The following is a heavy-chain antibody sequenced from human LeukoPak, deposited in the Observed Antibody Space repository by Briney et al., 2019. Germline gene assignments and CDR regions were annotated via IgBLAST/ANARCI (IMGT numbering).Heavy chain of an antibody. CDR3: ARDRSLSVAGTFDF. Sequence: PGGSLRLSCTGSGFTFNNYRMNWVRQAPGKGLEWISYSNAAGSPVSYAESVQGRFTISRDNAKNSLYLEMNSLRDDDTAVYYCARDRSLSVAGTFDFWGQGSLVTVSS. CDR1: GFTFNNYR. D-gene: IGHD6-19*01. J-gene: IGHJ4*02. V-gene: IGHV3-48*02. CDR2: SNAAGSPV.